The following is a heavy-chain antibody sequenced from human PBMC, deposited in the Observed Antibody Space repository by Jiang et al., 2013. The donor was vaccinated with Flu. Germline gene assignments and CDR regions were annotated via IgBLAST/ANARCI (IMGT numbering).Heavy chain of an antibody. CDR1: GYTFTSYA. V-gene: IGHV1-3*01. CDR3: ARGPYSSFHYYYMDV. Sequence: CKASGYTFTSYAMHWVRQAPGQRLEWMGWINAGNGNTKYSQKFQGRVTITRDTSASTAYMELSSLRSEDTAVYYCARGPYSSFHYYYMDVWGKGTTVTVSS. CDR2: INAGNGNT. D-gene: IGHD6-6*01. J-gene: IGHJ6*03.